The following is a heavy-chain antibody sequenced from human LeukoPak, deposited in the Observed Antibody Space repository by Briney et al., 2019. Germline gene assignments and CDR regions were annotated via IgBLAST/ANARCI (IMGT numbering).Heavy chain of an antibody. V-gene: IGHV4-39*07. D-gene: IGHD3-16*01. CDR3: AREWGTDAFDI. Sequence: PSETLSLTCTVSGGSISSSSYYWGWIRQPPGKGLEWIGSTYYSGSTYYNPSLKSRVTISVDTSKNQFSLKLSSVTAADTAVYYCAREWGTDAFDIWGQGTMVTVSS. J-gene: IGHJ3*02. CDR1: GGSISSSSYY. CDR2: TYYSGST.